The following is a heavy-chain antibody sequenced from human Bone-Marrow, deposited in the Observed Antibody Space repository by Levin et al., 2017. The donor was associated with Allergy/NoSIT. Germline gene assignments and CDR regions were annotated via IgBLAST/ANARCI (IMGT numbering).Heavy chain of an antibody. J-gene: IGHJ4*02. CDR1: GYSFTSYD. V-gene: IGHV1-8*01. CDR2: MNPTTGNT. D-gene: IGHD2-21*02. Sequence: ASVKVSCKASGYSFTSYDIHWVRQATGQGLEWMGWMNPTTGNTGYAQKFQGRLIMTRKTSISTAYMELTSLRSEDTAVYYCARVPRGDLDSWGQGTLVIVSS. CDR3: ARVPRGDLDS.